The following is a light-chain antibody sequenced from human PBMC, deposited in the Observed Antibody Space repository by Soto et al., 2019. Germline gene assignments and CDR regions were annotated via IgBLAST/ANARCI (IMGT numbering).Light chain of an antibody. Sequence: DIQMTQCPSSVSASVGDRVTITCRASQSISSYLNWYQQKPGKAPKLLIYAASSLQSGVPSRFSGSGSGTDFTLTISSLQPEDFATYYCQQSYSTLTFGGGTKVEIK. J-gene: IGKJ4*01. V-gene: IGKV1-39*01. CDR3: QQSYSTLT. CDR1: QSISSY. CDR2: AAS.